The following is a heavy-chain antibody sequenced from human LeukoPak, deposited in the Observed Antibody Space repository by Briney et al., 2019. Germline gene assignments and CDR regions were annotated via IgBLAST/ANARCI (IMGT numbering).Heavy chain of an antibody. CDR1: GGSISSYY. J-gene: IGHJ5*02. CDR3: ARDRIGYCTNGVCYTSSSSSWYWFDP. Sequence: SETLSLTCTVSGGSISSYYWSWIRQPAGKGLEWIGRIYTSGSTNYNPSLKSRVTMSVDTSKNQFSLKLSSVTAADTAVYYRARDRIGYCTNGVCYTSSSSSWYWFDPWGQGTLVTVSS. D-gene: IGHD2-8*01. V-gene: IGHV4-4*07. CDR2: IYTSGST.